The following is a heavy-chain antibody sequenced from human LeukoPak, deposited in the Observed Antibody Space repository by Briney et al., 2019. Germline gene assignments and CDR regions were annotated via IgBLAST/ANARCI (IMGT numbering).Heavy chain of an antibody. CDR3: ATGQQLGLDY. Sequence: GGSLRLSCAASGFTFSSYWMQGVRQVPGKGLVWVSGINTDGCTTRYADSVKGRFTISRENAKNTLYLQMNSLRAEDTAVYYCATGQQLGLDYWGQGTLVTVSS. V-gene: IGHV3-74*01. CDR1: GFTFSSYW. D-gene: IGHD6-13*01. CDR2: INTDGCTT. J-gene: IGHJ4*02.